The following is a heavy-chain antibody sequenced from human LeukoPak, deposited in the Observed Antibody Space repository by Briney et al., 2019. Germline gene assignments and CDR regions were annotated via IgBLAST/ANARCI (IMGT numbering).Heavy chain of an antibody. D-gene: IGHD7-27*01. CDR3: ARETGDDAFDI. Sequence: GRSLRLSCAASGFTFSSYGMHWVRQAPGKGLEWVAVISYDGSNKYYADSVKGRFTISRDNSKNTLYLQMNSLRAEDTAVYYCARETGDDAFDIWGQGTMVTVSS. CDR2: ISYDGSNK. J-gene: IGHJ3*02. CDR1: GFTFSSYG. V-gene: IGHV3-30*03.